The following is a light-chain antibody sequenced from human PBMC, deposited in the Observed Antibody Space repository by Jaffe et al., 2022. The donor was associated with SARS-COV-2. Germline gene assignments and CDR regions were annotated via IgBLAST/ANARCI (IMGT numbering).Light chain of an antibody. CDR2: SNY. V-gene: IGLV1-44*01. Sequence: QSVLTQPPSASGTPGQRVTISCSGSSSNIGINTVNWYQQLPGTAPKLLIYSNYQRPSGVPDRFSGSKSGTSASLAISGLQSEDEADYYCSAWDVSLNGRVFGGGTKLTVL. CDR1: SSNIGINT. CDR3: SAWDVSLNGRV. J-gene: IGLJ3*02.